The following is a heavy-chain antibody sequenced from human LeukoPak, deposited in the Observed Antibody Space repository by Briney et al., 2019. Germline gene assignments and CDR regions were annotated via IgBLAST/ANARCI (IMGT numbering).Heavy chain of an antibody. CDR3: ATDPNGGVEGRFDY. J-gene: IGHJ4*02. D-gene: IGHD7-27*01. V-gene: IGHV1-46*01. CDR2: IDPNGGRI. Sequence: ASVKVSCKASGYTFTNHYMHWVRQAPGQGLEWMGMIDPNGGRIIYAQKFQGRVSMTRDTSTNTVYMELTSLRSEDTAVYSCATDPNGGVEGRFDYWGQGTLVTVSS. CDR1: GYTFTNHY.